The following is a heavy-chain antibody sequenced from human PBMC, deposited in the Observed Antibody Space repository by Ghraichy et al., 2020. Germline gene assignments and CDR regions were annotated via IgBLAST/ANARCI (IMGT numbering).Heavy chain of an antibody. CDR2: IYYSGST. CDR3: ARDTRTIFGVVSQYYYYYGMDV. J-gene: IGHJ6*04. D-gene: IGHD3-3*01. CDR1: GGSVSSGSYY. Sequence: SETLSLTCTVSGGSVSSGSYYWSWIRQPPGKGLEWIGYIYYSGSTNYNPSLKSRVTISVDTSKNQFSLKLSSVTAADTAVYYCARDTRTIFGVVSQYYYYYGMDVWGKGTTVTVSS. V-gene: IGHV4-61*01.